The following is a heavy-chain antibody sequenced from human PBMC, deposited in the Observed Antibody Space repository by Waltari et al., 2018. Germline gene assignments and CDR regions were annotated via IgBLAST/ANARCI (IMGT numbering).Heavy chain of an antibody. J-gene: IGHJ4*02. CDR3: ATLRRSKCELLYYFDY. CDR2: FDPEDGET. CDR1: GYTLTQLT. V-gene: IGHV1-24*01. D-gene: IGHD1-26*01. Sequence: QVQLVQSGAEVKKPGASVKVSCKVSGYTLTQLTMTWVRQAPGKGLEWRGGFDPEDGETSYAQKFQGRVTMTEDTSTDTAYMELSSLRSEDTAVYYCATLRRSKCELLYYFDYWGQGTLVTVSS.